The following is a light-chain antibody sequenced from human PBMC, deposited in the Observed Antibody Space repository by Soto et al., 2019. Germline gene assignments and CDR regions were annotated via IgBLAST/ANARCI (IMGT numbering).Light chain of an antibody. CDR1: QSISSY. CDR2: AAS. J-gene: IGKJ5*01. V-gene: IGKV1-39*01. CDR3: QQANSFPIT. Sequence: DIQMIQSPSSLFASVGDIVTSTCRASQSISSYLNWYQQKPGKAPQLLIYAASSLQSGVPSRFSGSGSGTDFTLTSSSLQPEDFATYYCQQANSFPITCGQGTRLEIK.